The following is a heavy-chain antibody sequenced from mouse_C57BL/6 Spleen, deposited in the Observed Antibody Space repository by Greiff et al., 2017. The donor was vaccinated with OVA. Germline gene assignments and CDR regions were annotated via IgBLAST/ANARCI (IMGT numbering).Heavy chain of an antibody. D-gene: IGHD2-5*01. CDR1: GFTFSSYA. J-gene: IGHJ3*01. CDR3: AREAYYSNYLAY. CDR2: ISDGGSYT. V-gene: IGHV5-4*01. Sequence: EVMLVESGGGLVKPGGSLKLSCAASGFTFSSYAMSWVRQTPEQRLEWVGTISDGGSYTYYPDKLKGRFTISRDNAKNNLYLQLSNLKTEDTAMYYCAREAYYSNYLAYWGQGTLVTVSA.